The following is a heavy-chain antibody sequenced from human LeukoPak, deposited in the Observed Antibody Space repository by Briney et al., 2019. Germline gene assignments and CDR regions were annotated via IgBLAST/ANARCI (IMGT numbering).Heavy chain of an antibody. CDR2: ISSDGSRK. J-gene: IGHJ4*02. Sequence: GGSLRLSCAASGFTFSSYAMSWVRQAPGKGLEWVAIISSDGSRKYYAHSVEGRFTISRDNSKNTLYLQMDSLRAEDTAVYYCARDRAWNYFDYWGQGTLVTVSS. V-gene: IGHV3-30*03. D-gene: IGHD3-3*01. CDR3: ARDRAWNYFDY. CDR1: GFTFSSYA.